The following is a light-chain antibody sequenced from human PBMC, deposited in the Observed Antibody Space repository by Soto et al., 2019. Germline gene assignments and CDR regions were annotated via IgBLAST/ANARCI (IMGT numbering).Light chain of an antibody. CDR2: GES. V-gene: IGKV3-20*01. J-gene: IGKJ5*01. CDR1: QSVSSSY. Sequence: EIVMTQSPATLSVSPGERATLSCRASQSVSSSYLAWYQQKPGQAPRLLIYGESSRATGIPDRFSGSGSGTDFTLTISRLEPEDFAVYYCQQYGSLITFGQGTRLEIK. CDR3: QQYGSLIT.